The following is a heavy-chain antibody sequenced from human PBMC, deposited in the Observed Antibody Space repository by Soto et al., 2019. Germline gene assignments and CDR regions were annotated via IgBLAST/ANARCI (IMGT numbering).Heavy chain of an antibody. J-gene: IGHJ4*02. Sequence: QVQLVESGGGVVQPGRSLRLSCAASGFTFSSYGMHWVRQAPGKGLEWVAVISYDGSNKYYADSVKGRFTISRDNSKNTVYLQVNSRRAEDTAVYYCANADGSGPENDFDYWGQGTLVTVSS. D-gene: IGHD2-15*01. CDR2: ISYDGSNK. CDR3: ANADGSGPENDFDY. V-gene: IGHV3-30*18. CDR1: GFTFSSYG.